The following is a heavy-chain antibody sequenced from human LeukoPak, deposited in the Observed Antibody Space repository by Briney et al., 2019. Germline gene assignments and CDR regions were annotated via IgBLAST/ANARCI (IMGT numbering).Heavy chain of an antibody. CDR1: TFPFSTYW. V-gene: IGHV3-7*01. CDR2: IKQDGSVK. D-gene: IGHD3-3*02. Sequence: GGSLRLSCAASTFPFSTYWMTWVRQAPGKGPEFVAYIKQDGSVKDYVDSVKGRFTISRDNAKNSLYLQMNSLRADDTAVYYCARDPGFSSFDYWGQGTLVTVSS. J-gene: IGHJ4*02. CDR3: ARDPGFSSFDY.